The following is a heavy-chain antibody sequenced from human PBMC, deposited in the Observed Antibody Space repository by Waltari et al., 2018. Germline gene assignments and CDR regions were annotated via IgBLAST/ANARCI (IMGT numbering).Heavy chain of an antibody. Sequence: QVQLQESGTGLVKPSETLSLTCTVSGDSISSYYWSWIRQPPGKGLEWIGYIYYSGSTNYNPSRKSRVTISVDTSTNQCSLKLSSVTAADTAVYYCARVPYSSSWYTPDWYFDLWGRGTLVTVSS. CDR2: IYYSGST. V-gene: IGHV4-59*01. D-gene: IGHD6-13*01. J-gene: IGHJ2*01. CDR3: ARVPYSSSWYTPDWYFDL. CDR1: GDSISSYY.